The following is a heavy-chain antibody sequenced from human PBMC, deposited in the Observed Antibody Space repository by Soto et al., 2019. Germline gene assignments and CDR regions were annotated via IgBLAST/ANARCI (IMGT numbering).Heavy chain of an antibody. CDR1: GGSISSYY. V-gene: IGHV4-59*01. CDR3: ARDSRIAVAGYGMAV. Sequence: QVQLQESGPGLVKPSETLSLTCTVSGGSISSYYWSWIRQPPGKGLEWIGYIYYSGSTNYNPSLKSRVTISVDTSKNQFSLKLSSVTAADTDVYYCARDSRIAVAGYGMAVWGQGTTVTVSS. J-gene: IGHJ6*02. CDR2: IYYSGST. D-gene: IGHD6-19*01.